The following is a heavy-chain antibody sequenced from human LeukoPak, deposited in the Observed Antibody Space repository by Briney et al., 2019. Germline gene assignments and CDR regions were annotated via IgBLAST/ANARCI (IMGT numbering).Heavy chain of an antibody. CDR3: ARASAFMVRGVIIPNDY. Sequence: PSETLSLTCTVSGYSISSGYYWGWIRQPPGKGLEWIGSIYHSGSTYYNPSLKSRVTISVDTSKNQFSLKLSSVTAADTAVYYCARASAFMVRGVIIPNDYWGQGTLVTVSS. V-gene: IGHV4-38-2*02. CDR2: IYHSGST. CDR1: GYSISSGYY. J-gene: IGHJ4*02. D-gene: IGHD3-10*01.